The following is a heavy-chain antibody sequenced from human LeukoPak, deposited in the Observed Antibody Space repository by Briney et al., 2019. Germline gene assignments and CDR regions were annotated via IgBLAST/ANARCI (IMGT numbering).Heavy chain of an antibody. V-gene: IGHV3-30*02. CDR2: IGYDGSNN. Sequence: GGSLRLSCAASGFTFSNYGMHWVRQAPGKGLEWVAFIGYDGSNNYYEDSVKGRFTISRDNSKNTLFLQMNSLRVEDTAVYYCAKDRVDVVAVPAAIPLDYWGQGTLVTVSS. CDR3: AKDRVDVVAVPAAIPLDY. D-gene: IGHD2-2*02. J-gene: IGHJ4*02. CDR1: GFTFSNYG.